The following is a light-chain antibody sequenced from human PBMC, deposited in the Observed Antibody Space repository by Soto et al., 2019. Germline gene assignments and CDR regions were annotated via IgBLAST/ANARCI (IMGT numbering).Light chain of an antibody. CDR2: GAS. J-gene: IGKJ1*01. V-gene: IGKV3-20*01. CDR1: QSFSSSY. Sequence: VLTPSPGTLSLSPGDRATPSCRASQSFSSSYLAWYQQKPGQAPRLLIYGASSRATGIPDRFSGSGSGTDFTLTISRLEPEDFAVFYCQQYGSSPWTFGQGTKVDIK. CDR3: QQYGSSPWT.